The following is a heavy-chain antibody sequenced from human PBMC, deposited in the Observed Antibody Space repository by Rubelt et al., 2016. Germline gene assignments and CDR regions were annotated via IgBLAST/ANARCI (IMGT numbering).Heavy chain of an antibody. J-gene: IGHJ3*02. V-gene: IGHV3-7*01. CDR2: IKQDGSEK. Sequence: EVQLVESGGGLVQPGGSLRLSCAASGFTFSSYWMSWVRQAPGKGLEWVANIKQDGSEKYYVDSVKGRFTISRDNAQNSLYLQMNSLRAEDTAVYYCASYRSCSSTTYYHAFDIWGQGTMGTVSS. D-gene: IGHD2-2*01. CDR1: GFTFSSYW. CDR3: ASYRSCSSTTYYHAFDI.